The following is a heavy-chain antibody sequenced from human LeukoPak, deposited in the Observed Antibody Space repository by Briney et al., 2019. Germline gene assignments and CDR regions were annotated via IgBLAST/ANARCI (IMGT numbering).Heavy chain of an antibody. CDR3: AREQAFGCFYYCYGMDV. D-gene: IGHD6-19*01. V-gene: IGHV3-23*05. CDR2: FYRSVNPT. CDR1: GFHFSNYA. J-gene: IGHJ6*02. Sequence: GGSLRLACAASGFHFSNYALGWLPPAPGKGLEWVSSFYRSVNPTHYPDSVKGRFTISRDQSKNTPYVQLNSLSADDTAIYYCAREQAFGCFYYCYGMDVWGLGTTVIVSS.